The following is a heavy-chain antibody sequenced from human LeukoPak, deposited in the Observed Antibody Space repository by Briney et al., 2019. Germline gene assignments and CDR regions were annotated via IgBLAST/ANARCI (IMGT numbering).Heavy chain of an antibody. D-gene: IGHD5-12*01. V-gene: IGHV4-39*07. CDR3: ARTGYHGRRGYFQH. Sequence: SETLSLTCTVSGGSISSSSYYWGWIRQPPGKGLEWIGEINHSGSTNYNPSLKSRVTISVDTSKNQFSLKLSSVTAADTAVYYCARTGYHGRRGYFQHWGQGTLVTVSS. CDR2: INHSGST. J-gene: IGHJ1*01. CDR1: GGSISSSSYY.